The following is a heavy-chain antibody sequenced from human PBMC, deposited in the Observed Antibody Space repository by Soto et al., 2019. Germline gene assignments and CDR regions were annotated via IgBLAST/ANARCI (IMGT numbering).Heavy chain of an antibody. D-gene: IGHD3-22*01. J-gene: IGHJ3*02. CDR1: GYTFTSYG. Sequence: GASVKVSCKASGYTFTSYGISWVRQAPGQGLEWMGWISAYNGNTNYAQKLQGRVTMTTDTSTSTAYMELRSLRSDDTAVYYCAGARGDYYDSSGYPPVAFDIWAQGTLVTVSS. CDR2: ISAYNGNT. CDR3: AGARGDYYDSSGYPPVAFDI. V-gene: IGHV1-18*01.